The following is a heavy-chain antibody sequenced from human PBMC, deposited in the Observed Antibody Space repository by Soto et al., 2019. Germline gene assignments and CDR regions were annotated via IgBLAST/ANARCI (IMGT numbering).Heavy chain of an antibody. J-gene: IGHJ4*02. D-gene: IGHD2-15*01. V-gene: IGHV4-39*01. Sequence: QLQLQESGPGLVKPSETLSLTCTVSGGSISSSSYYWGWIRQPPGKGLEWIGSIYYSGSTYYNPSLKIRGTISVDTSKNQFSLKLSSVTAADTAVYYCARHTPAISISDHWGQGTLVTVSS. CDR1: GGSISSSSYY. CDR3: ARHTPAISISDH. CDR2: IYYSGST.